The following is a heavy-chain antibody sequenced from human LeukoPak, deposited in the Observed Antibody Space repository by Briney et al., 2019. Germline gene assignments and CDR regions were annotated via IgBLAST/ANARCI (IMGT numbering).Heavy chain of an antibody. CDR3: ARSLYGIRAFDI. D-gene: IGHD5-18*01. CDR1: GGSISSYY. J-gene: IGHJ3*02. CDR2: IYYSGRT. Sequence: SETLSLTCNVSGGSISSYYWSWIRQPPGKGLEWVGDIYYSGRTDYKPSLKRRVTISVETCKNQFSLKLSSVTAADTAVYYCARSLYGIRAFDIWGQGTMVTVSS. V-gene: IGHV4-59*12.